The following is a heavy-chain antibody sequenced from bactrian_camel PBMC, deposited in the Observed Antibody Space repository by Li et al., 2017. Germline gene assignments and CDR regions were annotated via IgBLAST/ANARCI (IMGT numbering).Heavy chain of an antibody. CDR2: ISSVATT. D-gene: IGHD5*01. CDR3: AASSGTWGTCRTRAVADFGY. Sequence: HVQLVESGGGLVQPGGSLRLSCAASGYTVSRNCMGWFRQTPGKEREGVARISSVATTSYADSVKGRFTISRDSAKNTLYLQMDSLKPEDTAMYYCAASSGTWGTCRTRAVADFGYWGQGTQVTVS. CDR1: GYTVSRNC. V-gene: IGHV3S53*01. J-gene: IGHJ6*01.